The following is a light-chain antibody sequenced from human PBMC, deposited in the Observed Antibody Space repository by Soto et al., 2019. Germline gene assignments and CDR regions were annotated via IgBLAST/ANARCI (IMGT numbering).Light chain of an antibody. Sequence: EIVLTQSPGTLSLSPGERATLSCRASPSVSSSYLACYQQKPGQAPRLLIYGASTRATGIPDRFSVSGSGTDFTLTISRLEPEDFAVYYGQQYGSSPYTFGQGTKLEIK. J-gene: IGKJ2*01. CDR1: PSVSSSY. CDR2: GAS. CDR3: QQYGSSPYT. V-gene: IGKV3-20*01.